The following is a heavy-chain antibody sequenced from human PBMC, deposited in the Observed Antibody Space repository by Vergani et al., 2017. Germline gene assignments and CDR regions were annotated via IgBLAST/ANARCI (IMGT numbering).Heavy chain of an antibody. V-gene: IGHV3-23*01. CDR3: AKMGRAVLVGARIDY. J-gene: IGHJ4*02. CDR2: ITDSGDST. Sequence: EVQLLESGGGLVQPGGSLRLSCAASGFTFRNYAMNWVRQAPGKGLEWVSGITDSGDSTYYADSVKGRFTISRDNSKNTLFLQMNSLRVEDTAIYYCAKMGRAVLVGARIDYWGQGTLVTVSS. CDR1: GFTFRNYA. D-gene: IGHD1-26*01.